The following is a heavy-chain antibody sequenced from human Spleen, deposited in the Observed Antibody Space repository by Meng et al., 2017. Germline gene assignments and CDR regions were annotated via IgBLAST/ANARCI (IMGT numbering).Heavy chain of an antibody. Sequence: ASVKVSCKASGYTFNGYYIHWVRQAPGQGLEWMGRINPNSGGTMYAQNFQGRVTMTRDTSISTVYMELSRLRSDDTAVYYCARGIVGATIDAFDIWGQGTMVTVSS. CDR2: INPNSGGT. CDR3: ARGIVGATIDAFDI. D-gene: IGHD1-26*01. J-gene: IGHJ3*02. V-gene: IGHV1-2*06. CDR1: GYTFNGYY.